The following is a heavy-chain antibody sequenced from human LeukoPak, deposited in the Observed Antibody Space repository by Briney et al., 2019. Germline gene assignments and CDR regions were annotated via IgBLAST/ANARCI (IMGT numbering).Heavy chain of an antibody. CDR1: GFTFSHYG. D-gene: IGHD4-11*01. J-gene: IGHJ4*02. CDR3: AKDAQRGFDYSNSLEY. V-gene: IGHV3-33*03. CDR2: IWSDGSNK. Sequence: PERSLRLSCAASGFTFSHYGFHWVRQAPGKGLEWVAVIWSDGSNKDYGDSVKGRFIIYRDDSQNTVYLKMNSLRAEDTAVYYCAKDAQRGFDYSNSLEYWGQGSLVTVSS.